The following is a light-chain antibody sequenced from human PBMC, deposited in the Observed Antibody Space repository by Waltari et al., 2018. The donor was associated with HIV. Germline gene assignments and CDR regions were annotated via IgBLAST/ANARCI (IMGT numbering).Light chain of an antibody. CDR3: AAWDGSLSGRV. CDR1: SSNIGSNY. Sequence: QSVLTQPPSASGTPGQRVTISCSGSSSNIGSNYVYWYQHLPGTAPNLLIYRNNPRPAGDPDLFSGSKSGTSAALAISVLRSEDEAAYYCAAWDGSLSGRVFGGGTKLTVL. J-gene: IGLJ3*02. CDR2: RNN. V-gene: IGLV1-47*01.